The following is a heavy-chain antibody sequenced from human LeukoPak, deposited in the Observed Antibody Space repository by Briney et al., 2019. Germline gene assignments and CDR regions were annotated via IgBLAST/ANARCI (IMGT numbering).Heavy chain of an antibody. CDR3: ARGGPIAAAGIYYYYYGMDV. CDR1: GFTVSSNY. Sequence: GGSLRLSCAASGFTVSSNYMSWVRQAPGKGLEWVSVIYSGGSTYYADSVKGRFTISRDNSKNTLYLQMNSLRAEDTAVYYCARGGPIAAAGIYYYYYGMDVWGQGATVTVSS. J-gene: IGHJ6*02. CDR2: IYSGGST. V-gene: IGHV3-53*01. D-gene: IGHD6-13*01.